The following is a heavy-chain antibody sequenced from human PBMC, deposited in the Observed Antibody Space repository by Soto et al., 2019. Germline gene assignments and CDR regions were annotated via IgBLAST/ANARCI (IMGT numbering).Heavy chain of an antibody. CDR2: IIPIFGTA. J-gene: IGHJ6*01. Sequence: SVKVSCKASGGTFSSYAISWVRQAPGQGLEWMGGIIPIFGTANYAQKFQGRVTITADESTSTAYMELSSLRSEDTAVYYCARSIAASRGEGGYYYYGMDGRGQGNKVTVYS. V-gene: IGHV1-69*13. CDR3: ARSIAASRGEGGYYYYGMDG. CDR1: GGTFSSYA. D-gene: IGHD6-6*01.